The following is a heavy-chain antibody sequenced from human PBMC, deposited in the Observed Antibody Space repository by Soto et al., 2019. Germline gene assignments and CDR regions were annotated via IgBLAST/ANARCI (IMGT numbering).Heavy chain of an antibody. CDR1: DDSLTTNKYA. Sequence: QVQLQESGPGLVKPSQTLSLTCTVSDDSLTTNKYAWTWIRQNPEKGLEWIGYVYSKGNTRSSPSLQSRVSMSVDASKSHFSLRLSSVTAADTAVYFCARASYFRPSGSYYFVSWGQGTLVTVSS. J-gene: IGHJ4*02. CDR2: VYSKGNT. CDR3: ARASYFRPSGSYYFVS. D-gene: IGHD3-10*01. V-gene: IGHV4-31*03.